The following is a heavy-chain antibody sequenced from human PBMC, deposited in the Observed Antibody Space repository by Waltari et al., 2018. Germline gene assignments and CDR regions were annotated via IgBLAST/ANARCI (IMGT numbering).Heavy chain of an antibody. D-gene: IGHD4-17*01. J-gene: IGHJ4*02. CDR3: VRESYGNDI. CDR1: GYHFHDAW. V-gene: IGHV3-15*01. CDR2: IKREVDGGTA. Sequence: QLVQSGGGLVRPGESLRLSCLGSGYHFHDAWMSWVRQAPAKGLEWVGRIKREVDGGTAEYIESVKDRFTISRDDSKNTLYLQMNSLKSEDSAVYFCVRESYGNDIWGQGTLVTVSS.